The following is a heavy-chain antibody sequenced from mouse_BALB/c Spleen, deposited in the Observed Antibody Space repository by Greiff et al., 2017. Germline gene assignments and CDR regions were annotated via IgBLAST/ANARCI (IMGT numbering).Heavy chain of an antibody. Sequence: VQLQQSGPELVKPGASVKMSCKASGYTFTSYVMHWVKQKPGQGLEWIGYINPYNDGTKYNEKFKGKATLTSDKSSSTAYMELSSLTSEDSAVYYCARGPPYRYDESWYFDVWGAGTTVTVSS. D-gene: IGHD2-14*01. V-gene: IGHV1-14*01. J-gene: IGHJ1*01. CDR1: GYTFTSYV. CDR3: ARGPPYRYDESWYFDV. CDR2: INPYNDGT.